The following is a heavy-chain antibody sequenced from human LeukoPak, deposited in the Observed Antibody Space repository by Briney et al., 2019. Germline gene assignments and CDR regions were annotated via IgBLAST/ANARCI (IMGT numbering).Heavy chain of an antibody. CDR3: AKDQRDCSSTSCYSY. CDR2: ISGSGGST. V-gene: IGHV3-23*01. Sequence: GGSLRLSCAASGFIFSSYAMSWVRQAPGKGLEWVSAISGSGGSTYYADSVKGRFTISRDNSKNTLYLQMNSLRAEDTAVYYCAKDQRDCSSTSCYSYWGQGTLVTVSS. CDR1: GFIFSSYA. D-gene: IGHD2-2*01. J-gene: IGHJ4*02.